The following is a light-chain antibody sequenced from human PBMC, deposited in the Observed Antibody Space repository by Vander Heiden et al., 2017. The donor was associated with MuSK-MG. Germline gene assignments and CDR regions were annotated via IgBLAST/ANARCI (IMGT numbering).Light chain of an antibody. CDR1: QSISSY. V-gene: IGKV1-39*01. CDR2: AAS. CDR3: QQSDSTPLT. J-gene: IGKJ4*01. Sequence: DLQMTQSPSSLSASVGDRVTITRRASQSISSYLNWYQQKPGKAPKLLIYAASSLQSGVPSRFSGSGSGTDFTLTISRLQPEDFATYYFQQSDSTPLTFGGGTKVEIK.